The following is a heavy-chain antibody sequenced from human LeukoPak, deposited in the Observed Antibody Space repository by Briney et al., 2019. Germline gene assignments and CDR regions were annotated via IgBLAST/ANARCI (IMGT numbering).Heavy chain of an antibody. CDR2: ISGSGGST. D-gene: IGHD1-1*01. J-gene: IGHJ4*02. Sequence: PGGSLRLSWAASGFTFSSYGMSWVRQAPGKGLEWLSAISGSGGSTYYADSGKGRFTISSDNYKNPLYLQMNSLSAEDTAVYYCAARSQRNFDYWGPGTLVTVSS. CDR3: AARSQRNFDY. V-gene: IGHV3-23*01. CDR1: GFTFSSYG.